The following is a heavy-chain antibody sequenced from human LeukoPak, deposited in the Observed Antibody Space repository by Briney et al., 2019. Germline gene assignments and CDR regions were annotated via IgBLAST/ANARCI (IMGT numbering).Heavy chain of an antibody. J-gene: IGHJ6*03. V-gene: IGHV4-34*01. CDR2: LNNSGST. CDR3: ARAGHFTLFGVVMGQSNMDV. D-gene: IGHD3-3*01. CDR1: AGSFSGYY. Sequence: KPSETLSLTCAGYAGSFSGYYWSWIRHPPGHGLEWFGELNNSGSTNYHTFLKSRVTITDNTSKNQFSLKLSSVTAADTAVYYCARAGHFTLFGVVMGQSNMDVWGKGTTVTVSS.